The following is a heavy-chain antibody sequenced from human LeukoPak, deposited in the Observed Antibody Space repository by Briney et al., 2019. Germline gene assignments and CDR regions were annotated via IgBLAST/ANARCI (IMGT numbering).Heavy chain of an antibody. Sequence: SETLSLTCAVYGGSFSGYYWSWIRQPPGKGLEWIGEINHSGSTNYNPSLKSRVTISVDTSKNQFSLKLSSVTAADTAVYYCARNSGWYTGEYYFDYWGQGTLVTVSS. J-gene: IGHJ4*02. CDR1: GGSFSGYY. D-gene: IGHD6-19*01. CDR2: INHSGST. V-gene: IGHV4-34*01. CDR3: ARNSGWYTGEYYFDY.